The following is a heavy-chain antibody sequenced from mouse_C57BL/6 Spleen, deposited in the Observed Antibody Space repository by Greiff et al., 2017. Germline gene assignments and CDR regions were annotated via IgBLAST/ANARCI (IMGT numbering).Heavy chain of an antibody. Sequence: LVESGAELVRPGASVKLSCKASGYTFTDYYINWVKQRPGQGLEWIARIYPGSGNTYYNEKFKGKATLTAEKSSSTAYMQLSSLTSEDSAVYFCARGRSYYAMDYWGQGTSVTVSS. V-gene: IGHV1-76*01. CDR3: ARGRSYYAMDY. CDR1: GYTFTDYY. J-gene: IGHJ4*01. CDR2: IYPGSGNT.